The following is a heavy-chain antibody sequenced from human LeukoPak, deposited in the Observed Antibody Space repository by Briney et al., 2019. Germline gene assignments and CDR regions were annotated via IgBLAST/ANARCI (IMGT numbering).Heavy chain of an antibody. Sequence: GGSLRLSCAASGFTFTTYAMSWVRQAPGKGLEWVSSVSGSGSHTYYADSVKGRFTISRDNPKNTLDLQMHSLRAEDTALYYCAKEVLGGNCGDYAVDYWGQGTLVTVSS. J-gene: IGHJ4*02. D-gene: IGHD4-17*01. CDR1: GFTFTTYA. V-gene: IGHV3-23*01. CDR3: AKEVLGGNCGDYAVDY. CDR2: VSGSGSHT.